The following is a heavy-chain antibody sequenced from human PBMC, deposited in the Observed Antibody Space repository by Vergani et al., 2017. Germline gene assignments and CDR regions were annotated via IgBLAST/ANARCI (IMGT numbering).Heavy chain of an antibody. D-gene: IGHD6-13*01. V-gene: IGHV4-39*07. J-gene: IGHJ6*03. Sequence: QLQLQESGPGLVKPSETLSLTCTVSGGSISSSSYYWGWIRQPPGKGLAWIGSIYYSGSTYYNPSLKSRVTISVDTSKNQFSLKLSSVTAADTAVYYCARDRFSSSWYYMDVWGKGTTVTVSS. CDR2: IYYSGST. CDR1: GGSISSSSYY. CDR3: ARDRFSSSWYYMDV.